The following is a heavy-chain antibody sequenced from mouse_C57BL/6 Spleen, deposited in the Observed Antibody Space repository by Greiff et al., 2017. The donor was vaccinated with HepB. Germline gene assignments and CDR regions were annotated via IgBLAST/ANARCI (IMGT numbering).Heavy chain of an antibody. J-gene: IGHJ2*01. Sequence: EVMLVESGGGLVKPGGSLKLSCAASGFTFSSYAMSWVRQTPEKRLEWVATISDGGSYTYYPDNVKGRFTISRDNAKNNLYLQMSHLKSEDTAMYYCARDRGYYGSSCFDYWGQGTTLTVSS. CDR2: ISDGGSYT. CDR3: ARDRGYYGSSCFDY. CDR1: GFTFSSYA. D-gene: IGHD1-1*01. V-gene: IGHV5-4*01.